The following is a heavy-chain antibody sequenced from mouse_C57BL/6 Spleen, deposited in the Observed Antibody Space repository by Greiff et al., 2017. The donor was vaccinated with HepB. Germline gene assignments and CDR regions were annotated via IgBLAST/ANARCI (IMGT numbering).Heavy chain of an antibody. D-gene: IGHD2-1*01. CDR1: GYSITSGYY. CDR3: ARFGGNKFAY. CDR2: ISYDGSN. J-gene: IGHJ3*01. V-gene: IGHV3-6*01. Sequence: VQLKESGPGLVKPSQSLSLTCSVTGYSITSGYYWNWIRQFPGNKLEWMGYISYDGSNNYNPSLKNRISITRDTSKNQFFLKLNSVTTEDTATYYCARFGGNKFAYWGQGTLVTVSA.